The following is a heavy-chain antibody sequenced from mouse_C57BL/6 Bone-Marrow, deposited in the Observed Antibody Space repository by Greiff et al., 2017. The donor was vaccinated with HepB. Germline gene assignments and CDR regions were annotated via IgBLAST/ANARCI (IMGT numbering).Heavy chain of an antibody. CDR1: GYTFTSYG. Sequence: QVQLQQSGAELARPGASVKLSCKASGYTFTSYGISWVKQRTGQGLEWIGEIYPRSGKTYYNEKFKGKATLTADKSSSTAYMEIGSLTSEDSACYFCAREGTMVSTRAWFAYWGQGTMVTVSA. CDR2: IYPRSGKT. CDR3: AREGTMVSTRAWFAY. D-gene: IGHD2-2*01. J-gene: IGHJ3*01. V-gene: IGHV1-81*01.